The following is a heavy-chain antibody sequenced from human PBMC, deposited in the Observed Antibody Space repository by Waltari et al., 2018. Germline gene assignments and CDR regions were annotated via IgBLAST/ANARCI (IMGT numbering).Heavy chain of an antibody. D-gene: IGHD2-8*02. CDR3: VRLEDCTGPGGNCYSGDSFALDV. J-gene: IGHJ6*02. CDR1: GGSFSGYY. V-gene: IGHV4-34*02. CDR2: INHSGNR. Sequence: QVQLQQCGAGLLQPSETLSLTCAVYGGSFSGYYWGWIRQPPGRGLEWIGEINHSGNRNYNPSLRSRVVMFVDTSKSQFSLKLNSVTAADTAVYYCVRLEDCTGPGGNCYSGDSFALDVWGQGTTVTVSS.